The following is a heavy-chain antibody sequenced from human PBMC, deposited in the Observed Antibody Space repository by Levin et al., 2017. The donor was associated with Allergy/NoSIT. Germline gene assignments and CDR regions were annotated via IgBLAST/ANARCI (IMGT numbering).Heavy chain of an antibody. CDR2: IGSGSSTI. V-gene: IGHV3-48*04. J-gene: IGHJ2*01. Sequence: LSLTCAASGFHFSISSMNWVRQAPGKGLEWVSYIGSGSSTIYYADSVKGRFTVSRDNAKNSLYLQMNSLRVDDTAVYYCARIRIGSSSWYVDLWGRGTLVTVSS. D-gene: IGHD2-21*01. CDR3: ARIRIGSSSWYVDL. CDR1: GFHFSISS.